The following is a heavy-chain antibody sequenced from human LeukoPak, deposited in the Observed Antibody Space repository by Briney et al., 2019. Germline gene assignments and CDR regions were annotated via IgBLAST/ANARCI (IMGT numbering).Heavy chain of an antibody. V-gene: IGHV3-15*01. CDR3: TTRRQDGC. J-gene: IGHJ4*02. Sequence: GGSLRLSCVASGFTFSDAWMSWVRQAPGKGLEWVGRIKSKIDGGTIDYGAPVKGRFTISRDDTRNTLYLQMNSLKTEDTAVYYCTTRRQDGCWGQGTLVTVS. D-gene: IGHD6-25*01. CDR1: GFTFSDAW. CDR2: IKSKIDGGTI.